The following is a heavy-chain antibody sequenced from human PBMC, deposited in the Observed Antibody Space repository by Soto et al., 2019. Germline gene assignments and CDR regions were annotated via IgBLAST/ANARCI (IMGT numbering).Heavy chain of an antibody. J-gene: IGHJ5*02. Sequence: QVQLVESGGGVVQPGRSLGLSCAASGFTFSSYGMHWVRQAPGKGLEWVAVIWYDGSNKYYADSVKGRFTISRDNSKNTLYLQMNSLRAEDTAVYYCARDLDVATTGWFDPWGQGTLVTVSS. V-gene: IGHV3-33*01. D-gene: IGHD5-12*01. CDR3: ARDLDVATTGWFDP. CDR2: IWYDGSNK. CDR1: GFTFSSYG.